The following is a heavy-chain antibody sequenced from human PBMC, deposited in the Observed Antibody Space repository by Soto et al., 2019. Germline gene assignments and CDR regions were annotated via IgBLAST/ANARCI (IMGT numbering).Heavy chain of an antibody. J-gene: IGHJ6*02. CDR3: AKDRPGKEQWLVYYYYYGMDV. CDR1: GFTFSSYG. V-gene: IGHV3-30*18. D-gene: IGHD6-19*01. Sequence: XESLRLSCAASGFTFSSYGMHGVRQAPGKGLEWVAVISYDGSNKYYADSVKGRFTISRDNSKNTLYLQMSSLRAEDTAVYYCAKDRPGKEQWLVYYYYYGMDVWGQGTTVTVSS. CDR2: ISYDGSNK.